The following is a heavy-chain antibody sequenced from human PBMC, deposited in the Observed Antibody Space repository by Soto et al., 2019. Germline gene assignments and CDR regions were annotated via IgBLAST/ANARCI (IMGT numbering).Heavy chain of an antibody. J-gene: IGHJ4*02. CDR3: TRDIGGRGGY. V-gene: IGHV3-74*01. CDR2: TNEDGSTI. D-gene: IGHD3-16*01. Sequence: GGSLRLSCAASGFTFSSYWMHWVRQAPGKGLVWVSRTNEDGSTINYADSVKGRFTISRDNAKNTLYLEMNSLRAEDTAVYYCTRDIGGRGGYWGPGTLVTVSS. CDR1: GFTFSSYW.